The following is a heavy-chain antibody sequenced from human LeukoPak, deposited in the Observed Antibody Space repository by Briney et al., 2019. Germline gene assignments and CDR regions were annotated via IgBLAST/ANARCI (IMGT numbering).Heavy chain of an antibody. CDR3: ARGGKGEPWLVEHLDY. V-gene: IGHV3-23*01. D-gene: IGHD6-19*01. CDR2: ISGSGGST. Sequence: PGGSLRLSCAASGFTFSSYAMSWVRQAPGKGLEWVSAISGSGGSTYYADSVKGRFTISRDNSKNTLDLQMISLYAEDTATYYCARGGKGEPWLVEHLDYWGQGTLVTVSS. J-gene: IGHJ4*02. CDR1: GFTFSSYA.